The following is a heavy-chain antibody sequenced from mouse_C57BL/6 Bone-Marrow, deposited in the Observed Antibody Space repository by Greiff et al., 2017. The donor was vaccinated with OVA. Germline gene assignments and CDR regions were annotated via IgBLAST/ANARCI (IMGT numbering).Heavy chain of an antibody. Sequence: VQLQESGAELARPGASVKLSCKASGYTFTSYGISWVKQRTGQGLEWIGEIYPRSGNTYYNEKFKGKATLTADKSSSTAYMELRSLTSEDSAVYFCARVGYFLAYWGQGTLVTVSA. J-gene: IGHJ3*01. D-gene: IGHD2-14*01. V-gene: IGHV1-81*01. CDR2: IYPRSGNT. CDR3: ARVGYFLAY. CDR1: GYTFTSYG.